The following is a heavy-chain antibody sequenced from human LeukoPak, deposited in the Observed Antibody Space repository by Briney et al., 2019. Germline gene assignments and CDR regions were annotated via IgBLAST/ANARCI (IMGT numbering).Heavy chain of an antibody. D-gene: IGHD3-10*01. CDR1: GFTFSSYE. CDR2: ISSSGSTI. J-gene: IGHJ4*02. Sequence: PGGSLRLSCAASGFTFSSYEMNWVRQAPGKGLEWLSYISSSGSTIYYADSVKGRFTISRDNAKNSLYLQMNSLRAEDTAVYYCARDVDYYGSGSYSGGDYWGQGTLVTVSS. CDR3: ARDVDYYGSGSYSGGDY. V-gene: IGHV3-48*03.